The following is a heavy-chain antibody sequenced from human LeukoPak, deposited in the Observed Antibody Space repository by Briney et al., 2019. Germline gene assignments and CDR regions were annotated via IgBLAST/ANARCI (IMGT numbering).Heavy chain of an antibody. CDR2: IYSGGST. CDR1: GFTVSSDY. V-gene: IGHV3-53*05. CDR3: ARNWFDP. J-gene: IGHJ5*02. Sequence: GGSLRLSCAASGFTVSSDYMSWVRQAPGKGLEWVSVIYSGGSTYYADSVKGRFTISRDKSKNTVYLQMNSLRFEDTAMYYCARNWFDPWGQGTLVAVSS.